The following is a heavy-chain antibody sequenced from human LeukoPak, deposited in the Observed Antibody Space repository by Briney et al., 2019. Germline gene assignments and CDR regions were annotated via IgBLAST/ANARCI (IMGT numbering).Heavy chain of an antibody. Sequence: GGSVTLFCAVSGFHFEVYHMRWVPQAPGKGLEGVSSIISSSSHIHYADSVKGRFTISRDNAKNSLYLQMNSLRAEDTAVYYCASIVHSSDWGQGTLVTVSS. CDR2: IISSSSHI. J-gene: IGHJ4*02. V-gene: IGHV3-21*01. D-gene: IGHD3-16*02. CDR1: GFHFEVYH. CDR3: ASIVHSSD.